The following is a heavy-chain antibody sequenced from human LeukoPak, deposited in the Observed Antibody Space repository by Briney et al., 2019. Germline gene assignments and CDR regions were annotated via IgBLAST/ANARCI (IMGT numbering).Heavy chain of an antibody. CDR1: GDSINSLDL. J-gene: IGHJ4*02. CDR2: MYLSGTT. V-gene: IGHV4-4*02. CDR3: AGLVGRYSSGLYYYYFDY. D-gene: IGHD3-22*01. Sequence: SGTLSLTCTVSGDSINSLDLWSWVRQPPGKGLGWIGEMYLSGTTHSNPSVKSRVTISIDKSKNQFFLNLSSVTAADTAVYYCAGLVGRYSSGLYYYYFDYWGQGTLVTVSS.